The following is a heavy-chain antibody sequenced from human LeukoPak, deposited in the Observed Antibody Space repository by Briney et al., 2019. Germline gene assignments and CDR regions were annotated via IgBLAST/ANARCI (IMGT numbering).Heavy chain of an antibody. V-gene: IGHV4-34*01. CDR2: INHSGST. J-gene: IGHJ5*02. CDR3: ARGRDYYGSGSCWFDP. Sequence: SETLSLACAVYGGSFSGYYWSWIRQPPGKGLEWIGEINHSGSTNYNPSLKSRVTISVDTSKNQFSLKLSSVTAADTAVYYCARGRDYYGSGSCWFDPWGQGTLVTVSS. CDR1: GGSFSGYY. D-gene: IGHD3-10*01.